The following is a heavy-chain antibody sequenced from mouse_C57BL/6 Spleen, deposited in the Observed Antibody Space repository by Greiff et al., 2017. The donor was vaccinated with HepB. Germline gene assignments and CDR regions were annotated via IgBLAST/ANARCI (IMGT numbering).Heavy chain of an antibody. CDR1: GFTFSSYG. CDR3: ARPNYDGYFDY. J-gene: IGHJ2*01. V-gene: IGHV5-6*01. D-gene: IGHD1-1*01. CDR2: ISSGGSYT. Sequence: VQLKESGGDLVKPGGSLKLSCAASGFTFSSYGMSWVRQTPDKRLEWVATISSGGSYTYYPDSVKGRFTISRDNAKNTLYLQMSSLKSEDTAMYYCARPNYDGYFDYWGQGTTLTVSS.